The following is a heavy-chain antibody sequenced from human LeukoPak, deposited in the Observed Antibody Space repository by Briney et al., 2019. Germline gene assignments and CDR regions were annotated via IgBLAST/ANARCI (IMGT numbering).Heavy chain of an antibody. D-gene: IGHD3-10*01. Sequence: SETLSLTCAVYGGSFSGYYWSWIRQPPGKGLEWIGEINHSGSTNYNPSLKSRVTISVDTSKNQFSLKLSSVTAADTAVYYCAKEGFGGYYYYGMDVWGQGTTVTVSS. CDR3: AKEGFGGYYYYGMDV. CDR2: INHSGST. J-gene: IGHJ6*02. V-gene: IGHV4-34*01. CDR1: GGSFSGYY.